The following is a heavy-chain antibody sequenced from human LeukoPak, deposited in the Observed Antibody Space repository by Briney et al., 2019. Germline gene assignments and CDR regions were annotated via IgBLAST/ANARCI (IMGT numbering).Heavy chain of an antibody. J-gene: IGHJ5*02. Sequence: ASVKVSCKASGGTFSSYAISWVRQAPGQGLEWMGGIIPIFGTANYAQKFQGRVTITADKSTSTAYMELSSLRSEDTAVYYCARSTDYGSATLFDPWGQGTLVTVPS. CDR2: IIPIFGTA. CDR3: ARSTDYGSATLFDP. V-gene: IGHV1-69*06. D-gene: IGHD3-10*01. CDR1: GGTFSSYA.